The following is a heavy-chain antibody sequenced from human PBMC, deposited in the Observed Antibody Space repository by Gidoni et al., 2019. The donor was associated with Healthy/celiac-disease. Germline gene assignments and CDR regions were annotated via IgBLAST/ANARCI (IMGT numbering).Heavy chain of an antibody. V-gene: IGHV4-39*01. D-gene: IGHD5-18*01. CDR3: ARHSGYSYGHDAFDI. Sequence: LSLTCTVSGGSIRSSSYYWGWIRQPPGKGLEWIGSIYYSGSTYYNPSLKSRVTISVDTSKNQFSLKLSSVTAADTAVYYCARHSGYSYGHDAFDIWGQGTMVTVSS. CDR2: IYYSGST. CDR1: GGSIRSSSYY. J-gene: IGHJ3*02.